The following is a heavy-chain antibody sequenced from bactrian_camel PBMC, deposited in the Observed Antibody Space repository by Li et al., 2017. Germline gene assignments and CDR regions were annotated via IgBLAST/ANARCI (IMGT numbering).Heavy chain of an antibody. D-gene: IGHD4*01. V-gene: IGHV3S55*01. CDR1: GLPHSNAD. CDR2: IDSAGET. J-gene: IGHJ4*01. Sequence: HVQLVESGGGSVQAGNSHVLSCTASGLPHSNADMGWYRQAPGREPIGVATIDSAGETSYVDYVKGRFSVSQDNAKKTLYLQMNNLTLEDTAMYHCAADGGRSRCYYTVYEGGIEYSTYGLGTQVTVS.